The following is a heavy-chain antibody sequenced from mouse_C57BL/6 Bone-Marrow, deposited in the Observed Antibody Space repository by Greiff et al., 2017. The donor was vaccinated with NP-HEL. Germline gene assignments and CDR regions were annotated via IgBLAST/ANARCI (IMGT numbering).Heavy chain of an antibody. CDR2: ISDGGSYT. CDR3: ARDRGYGSPSWFAY. Sequence: EVKLVESGGGLVKPGGSLKLSCAASGFTFSSYAMSWVRQTPEKRLEWVATISDGGSYTYYPDNVKGRFTISRDNAKNNLYLQMSHLKSEDTAMYSCARDRGYGSPSWFAYWGQGTLVTVSA. J-gene: IGHJ3*01. D-gene: IGHD1-1*01. V-gene: IGHV5-4*01. CDR1: GFTFSSYA.